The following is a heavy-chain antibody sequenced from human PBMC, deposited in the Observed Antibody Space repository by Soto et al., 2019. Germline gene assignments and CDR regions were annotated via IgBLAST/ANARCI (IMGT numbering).Heavy chain of an antibody. Sequence: PSETLSLTCTVSGVSISSYYWSWIRQPPGKGLEWIGYIYYSGSTNYNPSLKSRVTISVDTSKNQFSLKLSSVTAADTAVYYCARRYGDAVDFWGQGTLVTVSS. CDR3: ARRYGDAVDF. D-gene: IGHD4-17*01. J-gene: IGHJ4*02. CDR2: IYYSGST. CDR1: GVSISSYY. V-gene: IGHV4-59*01.